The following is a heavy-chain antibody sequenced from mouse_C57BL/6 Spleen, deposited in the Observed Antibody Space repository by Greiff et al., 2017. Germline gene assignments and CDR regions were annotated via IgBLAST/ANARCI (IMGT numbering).Heavy chain of an antibody. J-gene: IGHJ4*01. D-gene: IGHD2-5*01. CDR3: ARHSKEYAMDY. V-gene: IGHV5-9*01. CDR1: GFTFSSYT. Sequence: EVNVVESGGGLVKPGGSLKLSCAASGFTFSSYTMSWVRQTPEKRLEWVATISGGGGNTYYPDSVKGRFTISRDNAKNTLYLQMSSLRSEDTALYYCARHSKEYAMDYWGQGTSVTVSS. CDR2: ISGGGGNT.